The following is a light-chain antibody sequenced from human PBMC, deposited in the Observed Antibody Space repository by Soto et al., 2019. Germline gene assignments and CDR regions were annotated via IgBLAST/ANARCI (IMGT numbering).Light chain of an antibody. CDR1: SSDVGGYNY. CDR2: EVS. J-gene: IGLJ1*01. V-gene: IGLV2-8*01. CDR3: TSYAGSSNPCF. Sequence: QSALTQPPSASGSPGQSVTISCTGTSSDVGGYNYVSWYQQHPGKAPKLMLYEVSKRPSGVPDRFSGSKSGNTASLTVSGLQAEDEADYYCTSYAGSSNPCFFGTGTKVTVL.